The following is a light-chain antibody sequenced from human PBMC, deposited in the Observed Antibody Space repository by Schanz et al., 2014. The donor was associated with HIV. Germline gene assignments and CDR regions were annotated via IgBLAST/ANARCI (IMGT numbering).Light chain of an antibody. V-gene: IGLV2-14*03. Sequence: QSALTQPASVSGSPGQSITISCTGTNSDIGEYKYVSWYQQYPGKAPKLIIYDVSDRPSGVSSRFSGSKSGNTASLTISGLQAEDEADYYCSSYTSSSTYVFGTGTKVTVL. CDR1: NSDIGEYKY. J-gene: IGLJ1*01. CDR2: DVS. CDR3: SSYTSSSTYV.